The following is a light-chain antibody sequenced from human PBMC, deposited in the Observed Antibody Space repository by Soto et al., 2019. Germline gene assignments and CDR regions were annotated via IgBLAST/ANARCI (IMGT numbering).Light chain of an antibody. Sequence: ERVMTPSPGTLSVFPGERSTLSCRASQSVSSNLAWYQQKPGQAPRLLIYGASTRATGIPARFSGSRSGTEFTLTISSLQSEDFAVYYCQQYNNWPLTFGQGTKVEIK. J-gene: IGKJ1*01. CDR2: GAS. CDR3: QQYNNWPLT. CDR1: QSVSSN. V-gene: IGKV3-15*01.